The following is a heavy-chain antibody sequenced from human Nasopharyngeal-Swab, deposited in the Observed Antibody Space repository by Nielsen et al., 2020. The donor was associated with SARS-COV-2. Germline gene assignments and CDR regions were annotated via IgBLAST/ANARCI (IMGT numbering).Heavy chain of an antibody. Sequence: SETLSLNCTVSGGSIRSGGYYWSWIRQHPGKGLEWIGYIYYSGSTYYNPSLKSRVTISVDTSKNQFSLKLSSVTAADTAVYYCARATITMIVVVDAFDIWGQGTMVTVSS. CDR3: ARATITMIVVVDAFDI. D-gene: IGHD3-22*01. CDR2: IYYSGST. V-gene: IGHV4-31*03. J-gene: IGHJ3*02. CDR1: GGSIRSGGYY.